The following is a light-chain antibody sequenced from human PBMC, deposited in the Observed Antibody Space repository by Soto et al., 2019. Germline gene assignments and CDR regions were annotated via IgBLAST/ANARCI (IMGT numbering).Light chain of an antibody. Sequence: DIQMTQSPSSVSASVGDRVTITCRASQGLSTYLAWYQQKPGKAPKLLIYAASNLQSGVPSRFSGSGSGTDFTLTISSLQPEDFATYYGLSGHRRTFGGGTKVEIK. J-gene: IGKJ4*01. V-gene: IGKV1-12*01. CDR3: LSGHRRT. CDR1: QGLSTY. CDR2: AAS.